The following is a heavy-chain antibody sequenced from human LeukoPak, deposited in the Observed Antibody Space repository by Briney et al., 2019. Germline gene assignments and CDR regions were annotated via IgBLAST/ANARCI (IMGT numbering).Heavy chain of an antibody. Sequence: PSETLSLTCTVSGASVSSDYWSWIRQSPGKGLEWIGYIYHSGHTMSNPSLKSRVSLSLDTSSNQSSLKLSSVTAADTAVYYCARHPFQYPFDHWGQGTVVSVSS. CDR2: IYHSGHT. V-gene: IGHV4-59*08. J-gene: IGHJ5*02. D-gene: IGHD2/OR15-2a*01. CDR3: ARHPFQYPFDH. CDR1: GASVSSDY.